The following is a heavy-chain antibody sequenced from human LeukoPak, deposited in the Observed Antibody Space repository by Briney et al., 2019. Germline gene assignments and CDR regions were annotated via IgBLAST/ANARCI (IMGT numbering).Heavy chain of an antibody. D-gene: IGHD5-12*01. Sequence: SGTLSLTCTVSGGSISSYYWSWIRQPPGKGLEWIGYIYYSGSTNYNPSLRSRVTISVDTSKNQFSLKLSSVTAADTAVYYCARDDRGYTGYDCWGQGTLVTVSS. CDR2: IYYSGST. CDR1: GGSISSYY. V-gene: IGHV4-59*01. CDR3: ARDDRGYTGYDC. J-gene: IGHJ4*02.